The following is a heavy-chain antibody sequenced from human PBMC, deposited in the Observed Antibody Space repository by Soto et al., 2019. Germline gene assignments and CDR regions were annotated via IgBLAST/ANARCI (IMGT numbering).Heavy chain of an antibody. CDR1: GGTFSSYA. J-gene: IGHJ4*02. D-gene: IGHD3-10*01. V-gene: IGHV1-69*13. CDR3: ASGSYYGSGSRAPFDY. CDR2: IIPIFGTA. Sequence: ASVKVSCKASGGTFSSYAISWVRQAPGQGLEWMGGIIPIFGTANYAQKFQGRVTITADESTSTAYMELSSLRSEDTAVYYCASGSYYGSGSRAPFDYWGQGTLVTVSS.